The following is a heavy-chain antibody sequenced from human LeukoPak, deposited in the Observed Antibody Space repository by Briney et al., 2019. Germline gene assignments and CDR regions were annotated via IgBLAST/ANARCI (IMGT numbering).Heavy chain of an antibody. CDR2: VSGRDTST. D-gene: IGHD3-9*01. J-gene: IGHJ4*02. Sequence: GASLRLSCAASGFTFSNYAMSWVRQAPGKGLEWVSAVSGRDTSTYYTDSVKGRFTISRHNSKNTLYLQMNSLSAEDTAIYYCAKWGDYDVLTGYYDSDYWGPGTLVTVSS. CDR3: AKWGDYDVLTGYYDSDY. V-gene: IGHV3-23*01. CDR1: GFTFSNYA.